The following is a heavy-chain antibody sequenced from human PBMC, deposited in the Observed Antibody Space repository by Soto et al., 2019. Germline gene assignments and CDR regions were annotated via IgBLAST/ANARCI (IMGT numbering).Heavy chain of an antibody. CDR3: ASLGGDYIWGSYRFGTDY. J-gene: IGHJ4*02. Sequence: QVQLQQWGAGLLKPSETLSLTCAVYGGSFSGYYWSWIRQPPGKGLEWIGEINHSGSTNYNPSLKSRVTISVDTSRHQFSLKLSSVTAADTAVYYCASLGGDYIWGSYRFGTDYWGQGTLVTVSS. V-gene: IGHV4-34*01. D-gene: IGHD3-16*02. CDR1: GGSFSGYY. CDR2: INHSGST.